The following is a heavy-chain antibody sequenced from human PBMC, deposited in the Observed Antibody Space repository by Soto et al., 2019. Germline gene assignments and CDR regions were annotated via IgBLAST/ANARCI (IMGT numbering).Heavy chain of an antibody. CDR2: IYYSGST. Sequence: SETLSLTCTVSGGSISSYYWSWIRQPPGKGLEWIGYIYYSGSTNYNPSLKSRVTISVDTSKNQFSLKLSSVTAADTAVYYCARASSGSYYHFQHWGQGTLVTVSS. CDR1: GGSISSYY. CDR3: ARASSGSYYHFQH. D-gene: IGHD1-26*01. V-gene: IGHV4-59*01. J-gene: IGHJ1*01.